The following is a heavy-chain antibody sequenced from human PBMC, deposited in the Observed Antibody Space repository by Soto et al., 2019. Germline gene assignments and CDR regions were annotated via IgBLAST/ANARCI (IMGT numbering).Heavy chain of an antibody. CDR1: GGSISSSSYY. CDR3: VRELWGQSDP. J-gene: IGHJ5*02. Sequence: QLQLQESGPGLVKPSETLSLTCTVSGGSISSSSYYWAWIRQPPGQGLEWIGSINNSGKTYYKPSLKSRATISVDTPKNQFSLRLTPVTAADTAVYYCVRELWGQSDPWGQGTLVTVSS. CDR2: INNSGKT. V-gene: IGHV4-39*01. D-gene: IGHD2-21*01.